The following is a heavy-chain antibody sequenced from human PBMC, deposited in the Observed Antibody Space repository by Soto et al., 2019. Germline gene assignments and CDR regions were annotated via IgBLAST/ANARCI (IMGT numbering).Heavy chain of an antibody. Sequence: SQALSHTLVLSGDRFFRAGSACSLIRQYPSGGLEWLGRAIYRSKFSNDYAASVKGRITVNPDTSKNQFSLHLNSVTPEDTAVYYCARGKYSGFDVWGQGTMVTVSS. CDR1: GDRFFRAGSA. J-gene: IGHJ3*01. CDR2: AIYRSKFSN. CDR3: ARGKYSGFDV. V-gene: IGHV6-1*01. D-gene: IGHD2-15*01.